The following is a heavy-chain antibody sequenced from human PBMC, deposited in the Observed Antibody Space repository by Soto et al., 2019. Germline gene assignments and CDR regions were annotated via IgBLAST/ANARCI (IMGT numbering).Heavy chain of an antibody. CDR3: AKAAQYYYGSGARDYYYYMDV. CDR1: GFTFDDYA. D-gene: IGHD3-10*01. CDR2: ISWNSGSI. Sequence: PGGSLRLSCAASGFTFDDYAMHWVRQAPGKGLEWVSGISWNSGSIGYADSVKGRFTISRDNAKNSLYLQMNSLRAEDTALYYCAKAAQYYYGSGARDYYYYMDVWGKGTTVTVSS. J-gene: IGHJ6*03. V-gene: IGHV3-9*01.